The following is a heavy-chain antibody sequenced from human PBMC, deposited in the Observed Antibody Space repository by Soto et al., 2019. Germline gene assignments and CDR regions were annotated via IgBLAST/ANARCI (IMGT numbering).Heavy chain of an antibody. CDR2: IDWDDDK. J-gene: IGHJ4*02. D-gene: IGHD6-6*01. CDR1: GFSLSTSGMC. CDR3: ARTSRRIAARPDPFDY. V-gene: IGHV2-70*01. Sequence: SGPTLVNPTQTLTLTCTFSGFSLSTSGMCGSWIRQPPGKALEWLALIDWDDDKYYSTSLKTRLTISKDTSKNQVVLTMTNMDPVDTATYYCARTSRRIAARPDPFDYWGQGXLVTVSS.